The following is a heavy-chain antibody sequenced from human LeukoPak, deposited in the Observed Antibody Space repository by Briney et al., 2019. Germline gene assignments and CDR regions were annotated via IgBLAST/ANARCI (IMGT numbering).Heavy chain of an antibody. CDR3: ARGGYCSSTSCYHLFDP. CDR2: MHYSENT. V-gene: IGHV4-39*07. CDR1: GGSISSGTFY. D-gene: IGHD2-2*01. Sequence: SETLSLTCTVSGGSISSGTFYWGWIRQPPGKGLEWIGSMHYSENTHYNPSLKSRGTISLATSKNQLSLRLSSVTAADTAVYYCARGGYCSSTSCYHLFDPWGQGTLVTVSS. J-gene: IGHJ5*02.